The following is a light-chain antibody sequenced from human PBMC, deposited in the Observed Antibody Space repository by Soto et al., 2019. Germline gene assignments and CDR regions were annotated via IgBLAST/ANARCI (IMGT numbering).Light chain of an antibody. CDR3: QQYNDWPRT. Sequence: EIVMTQSPATLSVSPGERATLSCRASQSVGTYLAWYQQKPGQAPRILIYGASTRAADISPRFSGGGSGTEFTLTISSLQSEDFAVYHCQQYNDWPRTFGQGTKVGIK. V-gene: IGKV3-15*01. J-gene: IGKJ1*01. CDR2: GAS. CDR1: QSVGTY.